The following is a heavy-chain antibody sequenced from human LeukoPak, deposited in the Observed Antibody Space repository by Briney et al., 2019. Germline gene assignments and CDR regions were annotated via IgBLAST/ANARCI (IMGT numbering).Heavy chain of an antibody. Sequence: GGSLRLSCAASGFIFSSYAMSWVRQAPGKGLEWVSIISGSGYSTYYADSVKGRFTISRDNSKNTLYLQMNSLRAEDTAVYYCAKDRDTYYYDSAGPGPDAFDIWGQGTMVTV. CDR3: AKDRDTYYYDSAGPGPDAFDI. V-gene: IGHV3-23*01. CDR1: GFIFSSYA. D-gene: IGHD3-22*01. J-gene: IGHJ3*02. CDR2: ISGSGYST.